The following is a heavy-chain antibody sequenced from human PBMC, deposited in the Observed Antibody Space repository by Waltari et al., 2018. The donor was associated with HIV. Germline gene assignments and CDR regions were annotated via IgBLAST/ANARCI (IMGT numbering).Heavy chain of an antibody. CDR1: GGSISSSNW. CDR2: IYHSGST. CDR3: ARDLSPPTYYDFWSGYLRPTDNYGMDV. D-gene: IGHD3-3*01. V-gene: IGHV4-4*02. Sequence: QVQLQESGPGLVKPSGTLSLTCAVSGGSISSSNWWSWVRQPPGKGLEWIGEIYHSGSTNYNPSLKSRVTISVDKSKNQFSLKLSSVTAADTAVYYCARDLSPPTYYDFWSGYLRPTDNYGMDVWGQGTTVTVSS. J-gene: IGHJ6*02.